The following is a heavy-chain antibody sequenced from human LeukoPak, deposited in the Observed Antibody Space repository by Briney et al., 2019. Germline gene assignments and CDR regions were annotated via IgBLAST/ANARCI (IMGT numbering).Heavy chain of an antibody. J-gene: IGHJ4*02. CDR3: ARDSPVAGRGAFDY. CDR2: IIPILGIA. V-gene: IGHV1-69*04. Sequence: HRASVKVSCKASGGTFSSYAISWVRQAPGQGLEWMGRIIPILGIANYAQKFQGRVTITADKSTSTAYMELSSLRSEDTAVYCCARDSPVAGRGAFDYWGQGTLVTVSS. CDR1: GGTFSSYA. D-gene: IGHD6-19*01.